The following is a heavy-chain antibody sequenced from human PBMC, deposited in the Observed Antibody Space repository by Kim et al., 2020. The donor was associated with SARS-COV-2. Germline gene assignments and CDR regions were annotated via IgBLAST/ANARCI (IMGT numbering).Heavy chain of an antibody. V-gene: IGHV4-31*02. CDR3: ARDLMGDAFDI. CDR2: T. Sequence: TSYNPSLKSRVTISVETSKNQFSLKLSSVTAADTAVYYCARDLMGDAFDIWGQGTMVTVSS. D-gene: IGHD3-16*01. J-gene: IGHJ3*02.